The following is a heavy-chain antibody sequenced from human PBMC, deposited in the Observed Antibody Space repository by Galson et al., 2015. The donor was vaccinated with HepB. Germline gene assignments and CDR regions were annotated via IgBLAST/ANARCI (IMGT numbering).Heavy chain of an antibody. V-gene: IGHV1-69*13. CDR3: ASPGHSAWSRALDY. CDR1: GGAFSNFA. J-gene: IGHJ4*02. CDR2: IVITLGTA. Sequence: SVKVSCKASGGAFSNFAISWVRQAPGQGLEWMGGIVITLGTARSAQKFQDRVTISADESTSTVYMELANLKSDDTAVYYCASPGHSAWSRALDYWGRGTPVTVSS. D-gene: IGHD2-8*02.